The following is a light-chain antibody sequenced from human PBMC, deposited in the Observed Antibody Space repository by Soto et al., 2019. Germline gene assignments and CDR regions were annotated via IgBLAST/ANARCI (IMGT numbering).Light chain of an antibody. V-gene: IGLV2-14*01. CDR2: EVS. CDR1: SSDVGGYHY. J-gene: IGLJ2*01. Sequence: QSALTQPASVSGSPGQSITISCTGSSSDVGGYHYVSWYQQYPGEAPKLVISEVSNRPSGIPERFSGSNSGNTATLTISRVEAGDEADYYCQVWDSSSDHRGVFGGGTKLTVL. CDR3: QVWDSSSDHRGV.